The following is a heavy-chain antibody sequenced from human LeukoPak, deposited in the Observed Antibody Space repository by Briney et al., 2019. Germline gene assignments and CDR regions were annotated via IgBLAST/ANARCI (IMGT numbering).Heavy chain of an antibody. CDR3: ARDGTYYYGSGSYYNPYYFDY. V-gene: IGHV1-2*02. Sequence: ASVKVSCKASGYTFTGYYMHWVRQAPGQGLEWMGWINPNSGGTNYAQKFQGRVTMTRDTSISTAYMELSRLRSDATAVYYCARDGTYYYGSGSYYNPYYFDYWGQGTLVTVSS. CDR1: GYTFTGYY. D-gene: IGHD3-10*01. CDR2: INPNSGGT. J-gene: IGHJ4*02.